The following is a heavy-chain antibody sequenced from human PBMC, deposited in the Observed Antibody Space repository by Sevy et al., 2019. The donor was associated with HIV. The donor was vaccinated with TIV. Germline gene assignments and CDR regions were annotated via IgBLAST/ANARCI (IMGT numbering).Heavy chain of an antibody. CDR2: ISYDQSSK. J-gene: IGHJ4*02. Sequence: GGSLRLSCAASGFTFSSYAMHWVRQAPGKGLEWVAVISYDQSSKYYADSVKGRFTISRDNSKNTLYLQMNSLRAEDTAMYYCAKTERGYDSSGWYGYRGQGTLVTVSS. V-gene: IGHV3-30-3*02. D-gene: IGHD6-19*01. CDR3: AKTERGYDSSGWYGY. CDR1: GFTFSSYA.